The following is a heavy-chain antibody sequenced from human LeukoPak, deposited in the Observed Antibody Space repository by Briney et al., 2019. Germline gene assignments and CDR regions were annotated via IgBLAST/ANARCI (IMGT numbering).Heavy chain of an antibody. CDR3: ARELIQLWLGLDY. CDR1: GFTFSSYS. J-gene: IGHJ4*02. Sequence: GGSLRLSCAASGFTFSSYSMNWVRQAPGKGLEWVSSISSSSSYIYYADSVKGRFTISRDNAKNSLYLQMNSLRAEDTAVYYCARELIQLWLGLDYWGRGTLVTVSS. V-gene: IGHV3-21*01. D-gene: IGHD5-18*01. CDR2: ISSSSSYI.